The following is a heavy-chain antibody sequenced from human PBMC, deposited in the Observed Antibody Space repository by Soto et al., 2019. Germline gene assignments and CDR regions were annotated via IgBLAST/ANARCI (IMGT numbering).Heavy chain of an antibody. Sequence: QVQLQESGPGLVKPSQTLSLTCSVSGDSINSGNYYWSWIRQPPGKGLEWIGYIYYTGDTYDNPSLKSRFTISVDTSNIPFSLKLRSVTAADTAVYYCASCSGYSAPFDFWGQGTLVTVSS. J-gene: IGHJ4*02. CDR1: GDSINSGNYY. CDR3: ASCSGYSAPFDF. CDR2: IYYTGDT. D-gene: IGHD3-22*01. V-gene: IGHV4-30-4*01.